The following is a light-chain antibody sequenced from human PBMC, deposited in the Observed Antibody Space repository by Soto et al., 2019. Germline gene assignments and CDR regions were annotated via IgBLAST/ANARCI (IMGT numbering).Light chain of an antibody. J-gene: IGLJ1*01. CDR3: CSYAGIYYV. V-gene: IGLV2-11*01. Sequence: QSALAQPRSVSASPGQSVTISCTGTSSDVGTYNYVSWYQQHPGKAPKLMIEDVSKRPSGVPDRFSGSKSGNTASLTISGLQAEDEADYYCCSYAGIYYVSGSGTKVTVL. CDR1: SSDVGTYNY. CDR2: DVS.